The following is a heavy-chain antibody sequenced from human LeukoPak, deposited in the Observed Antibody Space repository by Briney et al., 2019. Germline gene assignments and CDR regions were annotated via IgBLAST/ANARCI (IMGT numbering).Heavy chain of an antibody. V-gene: IGHV4-34*01. J-gene: IGHJ4*02. Sequence: PSETLSLTRAVYGGSFSDYYWSWIRQPPGKGLEWIGEINHSGSTNYNPSLKSRVTISVDTSKNQFSLKLSSVTAADTAVYYCARGHPNFWSGYQQHHYFDYWGQGTLVTVSS. CDR1: GGSFSDYY. D-gene: IGHD3-3*01. CDR3: ARGHPNFWSGYQQHHYFDY. CDR2: INHSGST.